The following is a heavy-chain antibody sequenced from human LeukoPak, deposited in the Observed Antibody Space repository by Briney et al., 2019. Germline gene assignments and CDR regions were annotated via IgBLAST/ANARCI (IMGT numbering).Heavy chain of an antibody. D-gene: IGHD6-13*01. CDR3: ARGIAAAGTAFDY. V-gene: IGHV4-34*01. CDR1: GGSFSGYY. CDR2: INHSGST. Sequence: SETLSLTCAVYGGSFSGYYWSWIRQPPGKGLEWIGEINHSGSTNYNPSLKSRVTISVDTSKNQFSLKLSSVTAADAAVYYCARGIAAAGTAFDYWGQGTVVTVSS. J-gene: IGHJ4*02.